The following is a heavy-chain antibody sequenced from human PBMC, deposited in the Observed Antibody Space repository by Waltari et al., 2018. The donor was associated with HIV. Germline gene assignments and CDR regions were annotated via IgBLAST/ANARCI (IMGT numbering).Heavy chain of an antibody. V-gene: IGHV4-59*01. CDR1: GGSISNYY. D-gene: IGHD6-19*01. Sequence: QVQLQESGPGLVKPSETLSLICTVSGGSISNYYWGWIRQPPGKGLGWIGYIYYTGRTDYNPSLKSRGTISVDTSKNQFSLKLTSVTAADTAQYYCARYSSAWTGFDYWGQGTLVTVSS. CDR3: ARYSSAWTGFDY. CDR2: IYYTGRT. J-gene: IGHJ4*02.